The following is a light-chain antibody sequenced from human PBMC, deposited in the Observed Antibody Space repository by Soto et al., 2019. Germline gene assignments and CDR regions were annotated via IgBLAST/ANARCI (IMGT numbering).Light chain of an antibody. V-gene: IGLV2-14*01. CDR2: DVS. CDR3: SSYTSSSTRV. CDR1: SSDVGDYNY. J-gene: IGLJ1*01. Sequence: QSALTQPASVSGSPGQSITISCTGTSSDVGDYNYVSWYQQHPGKAPKLVIFDVSDRPAGVSNRFSGSKSGNTASLTISGRQAEDEADYYCSSYTSSSTRVFGTGTKVTVL.